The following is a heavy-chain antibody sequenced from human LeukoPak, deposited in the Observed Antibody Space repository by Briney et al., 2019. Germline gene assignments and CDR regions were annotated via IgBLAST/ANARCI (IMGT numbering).Heavy chain of an antibody. Sequence: GRSLRLSCAASGFTFSSYAMYWVRQAPGKGLEYVSAISSNGGSTYYANSVKGRFTISRDNSKNTLYLQMGSLRAEDMAVYYCARKGIAVAEDWGQGTLVTVSS. CDR3: ARKGIAVAED. CDR2: ISSNGGST. D-gene: IGHD6-19*01. V-gene: IGHV3-64*01. J-gene: IGHJ4*02. CDR1: GFTFSSYA.